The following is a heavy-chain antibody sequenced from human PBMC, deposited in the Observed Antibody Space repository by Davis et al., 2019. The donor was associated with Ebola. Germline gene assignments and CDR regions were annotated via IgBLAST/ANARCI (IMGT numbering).Heavy chain of an antibody. CDR3: ARDFRPWQVVYSQFDY. Sequence: SETLSLTCAVYGGSFSGYYWSWIRQPPGKGLEWIGEINHSGSTNYNPSLKSRVTISVDTSKNQFSLKLSSVIAADTAVYYCARDFRPWQVVYSQFDYWGQGTLVTVSS. D-gene: IGHD2-8*02. J-gene: IGHJ4*02. CDR1: GGSFSGYY. CDR2: INHSGST. V-gene: IGHV4-34*01.